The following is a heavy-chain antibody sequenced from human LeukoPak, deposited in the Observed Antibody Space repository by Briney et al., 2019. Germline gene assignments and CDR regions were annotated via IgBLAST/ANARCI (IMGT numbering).Heavy chain of an antibody. CDR1: GDSISRYY. CDR2: IYNGGII. J-gene: IGHJ5*02. CDR3: ARDSGTTGEVRFDP. Sequence: SETLSLTCTVSGDSISRYYWSWIRQPAGKGLEWIGRIYNGGIITYNPSLKSRVTMSIDTSNNQFSLRLRFVTAADTAVYYCARDSGTTGEVRFDPWGQGTLVTVSS. V-gene: IGHV4-4*07. D-gene: IGHD3-10*01.